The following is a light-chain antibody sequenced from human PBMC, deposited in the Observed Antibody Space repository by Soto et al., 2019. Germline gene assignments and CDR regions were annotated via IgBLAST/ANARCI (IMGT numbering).Light chain of an antibody. CDR1: QSVSSSY. CDR3: QQYGSSPRLT. Sequence: EIVLTQSPGTLSLSPGERATLSCRASQSVSSSYLAWYQQQPGQAPRLLIYGASSRATGIPDRFSGSGSGTDFTLTISRLEPEDFAVDYCQQYGSSPRLTFGGGTKVEIK. V-gene: IGKV3-20*01. J-gene: IGKJ4*01. CDR2: GAS.